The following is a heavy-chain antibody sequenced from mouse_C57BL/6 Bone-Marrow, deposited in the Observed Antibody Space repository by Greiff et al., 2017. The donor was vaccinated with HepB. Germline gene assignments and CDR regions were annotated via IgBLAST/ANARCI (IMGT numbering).Heavy chain of an antibody. D-gene: IGHD2-3*01. J-gene: IGHJ4*01. Sequence: VQLQQSGPELVKPGASVKISCKASGYAFSSSWMNWVKQRPGKGLEWIGRIYPGDGDTNYNGKFKGKATLTADKSSSTAYMQLSSLTSEDSAVYFCARSDDGYGYAMDYWGQGTSVTVSS. CDR3: ARSDDGYGYAMDY. V-gene: IGHV1-82*01. CDR1: GYAFSSSW. CDR2: IYPGDGDT.